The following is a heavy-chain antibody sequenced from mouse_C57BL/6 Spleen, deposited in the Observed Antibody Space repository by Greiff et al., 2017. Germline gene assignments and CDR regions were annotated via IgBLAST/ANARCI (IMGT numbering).Heavy chain of an antibody. J-gene: IGHJ2*01. Sequence: VQLQQSGPELVKPGASVKISCKASGYAFSSSWMNWVKQRPGKGLEWIGRIYPGDGDTNYNGKFKGKATLTADKSSSTAYMQLSSLTSEDSAVXVWARGDYYGSFDYWGKGTTLTVSS. CDR3: ARGDYYGSFDY. D-gene: IGHD1-1*01. CDR2: IYPGDGDT. V-gene: IGHV1-82*01. CDR1: GYAFSSSW.